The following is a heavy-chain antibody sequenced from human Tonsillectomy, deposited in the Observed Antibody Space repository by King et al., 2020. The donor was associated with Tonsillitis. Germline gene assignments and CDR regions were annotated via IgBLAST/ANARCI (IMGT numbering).Heavy chain of an antibody. D-gene: IGHD3-10*01. J-gene: IGHJ4*02. Sequence: VQLVESGGGVVQPGRSLRLSCAASGFTFSSYAMHWVRQAPGKGLEWVAVISYDGSNKYYADSVKGRFTISRDNSKNPLYLQMNSLRAEDTAVYYCAADPPSPVLEGFGELLQYYFDYWGQGTLVTVSS. CDR1: GFTFSSYA. CDR3: AADPPSPVLEGFGELLQYYFDY. V-gene: IGHV3-30-3*01. CDR2: ISYDGSNK.